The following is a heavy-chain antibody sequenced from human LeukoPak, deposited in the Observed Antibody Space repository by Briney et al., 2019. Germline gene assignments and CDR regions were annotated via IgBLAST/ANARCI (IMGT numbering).Heavy chain of an antibody. V-gene: IGHV3-23*01. J-gene: IGHJ4*02. Sequence: PGGSLRLSCAASGFTFSNYAMSWVRQAPGKGLEWVSSMSGSGGSTYYADSVKGRFTISRDSSKNTLYLQMNNLRAEDTALYYCAKNQGQWLVPVDYWGQGTLVTVSS. D-gene: IGHD6-19*01. CDR3: AKNQGQWLVPVDY. CDR1: GFTFSNYA. CDR2: MSGSGGST.